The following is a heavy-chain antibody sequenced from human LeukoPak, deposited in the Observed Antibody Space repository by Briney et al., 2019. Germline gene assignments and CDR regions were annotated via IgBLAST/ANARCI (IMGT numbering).Heavy chain of an antibody. CDR3: ARGRIGYYYMDV. Sequence: SETLSLTCTVYGGSFSGYYWSWIRQPPGKGLEWIGEINHSGSTNYNPSLKSRVTISVDTSKNQFSLKLSSVTAADTAVYYCARGRIGYYYMDVWGKGTTVTVSS. CDR2: INHSGST. J-gene: IGHJ6*03. CDR1: GGSFSGYY. V-gene: IGHV4-34*01.